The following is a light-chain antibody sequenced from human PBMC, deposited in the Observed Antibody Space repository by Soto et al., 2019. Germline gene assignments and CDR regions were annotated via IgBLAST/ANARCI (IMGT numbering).Light chain of an antibody. J-gene: IGLJ2*01. CDR1: SSDVGGYNY. Sequence: QSALTQPASVSGSPGQSITISCTGASSDVGGYNYVSWYQQHPGKAPKLMIYDVSNRPSGVSNRISGSKSGNTASLTISGLQAEDEADYYCSSYTSSSTRAMVFGGGTQLTVL. CDR3: SSYTSSSTRAMV. V-gene: IGLV2-14*01. CDR2: DVS.